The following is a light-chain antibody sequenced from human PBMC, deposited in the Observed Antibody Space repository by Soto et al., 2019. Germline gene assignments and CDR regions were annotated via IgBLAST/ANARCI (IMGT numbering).Light chain of an antibody. J-gene: IGKJ2*01. CDR2: DAS. CDR3: QQRRNWPRT. Sequence: EIVLTQSPATLSLSPGERATLSCRASQSVSSYLAWYQQKLGRAPRLLIYDASNRATGIPARFSGSGSGTDFTLTISSLEPEDFAVYYCQQRRNWPRTFGQGTKLEIK. CDR1: QSVSSY. V-gene: IGKV3-11*01.